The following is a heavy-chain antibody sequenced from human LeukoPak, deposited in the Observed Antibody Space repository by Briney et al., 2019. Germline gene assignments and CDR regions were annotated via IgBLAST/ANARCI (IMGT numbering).Heavy chain of an antibody. Sequence: SVKVSCKASGGTFSSYAISWVRQAPGQGLEWMGGIIPIFGTANYAQKFQGRVTITTDESTSTAYMELSSLRSEDTAVYYCARESIVGDFWSGFDYWGQGTLVTVSS. V-gene: IGHV1-69*05. CDR1: GGTFSSYA. CDR3: ARESIVGDFWSGFDY. D-gene: IGHD3-3*01. J-gene: IGHJ4*02. CDR2: IIPIFGTA.